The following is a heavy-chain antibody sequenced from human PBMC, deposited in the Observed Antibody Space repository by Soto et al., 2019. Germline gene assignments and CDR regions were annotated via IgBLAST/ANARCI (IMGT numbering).Heavy chain of an antibody. CDR2: IYDGGRT. J-gene: IGHJ4*02. CDR1: GGSINPVDYW. CDR3: ARGPSGDKVDS. D-gene: IGHD7-27*01. V-gene: IGHV4-30-4*01. Sequence: QVQLQESGPGLVKPSQTLSITCTVSGGSINPVDYWWGWNRQSPDMGLEWIGHIYDGGRTYDNPSLVSRVTMSVDTSKSHLSLTLSSVSAADTAVYYCARGPSGDKVDSWGQGTLVTVSS.